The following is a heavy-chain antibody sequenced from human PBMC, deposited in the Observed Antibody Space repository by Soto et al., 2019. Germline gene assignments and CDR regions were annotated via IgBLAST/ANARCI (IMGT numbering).Heavy chain of an antibody. CDR1: GFTFSSYG. J-gene: IGHJ3*02. V-gene: IGHV3-30*18. Sequence: PVVSLRLSCAASGFTFSSYGMHWVRQAPGKGLEWVAVISYDGSNKYYADSVKGRLTISRDNSKNTLYLQMNSLRAEDTAVYYCAKDYYYGSGSYYKRRSDALDIWGQGTLVTVSS. D-gene: IGHD3-10*01. CDR3: AKDYYYGSGSYYKRRSDALDI. CDR2: ISYDGSNK.